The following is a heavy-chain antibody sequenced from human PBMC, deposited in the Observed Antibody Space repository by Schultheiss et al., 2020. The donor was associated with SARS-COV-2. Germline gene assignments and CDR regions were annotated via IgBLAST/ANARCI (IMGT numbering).Heavy chain of an antibody. D-gene: IGHD6-13*01. J-gene: IGHJ4*02. CDR1: GFTFSSYW. CDR3: ARFGSTYSSSHFDY. V-gene: IGHV3-7*03. CDR2: IKQDGSEK. Sequence: GGSLRLSCAASGFTFSSYWMSWVRQAPGKGLEWVANIKQDGSEKYYVDSVKGRFTISRDNAKNSLYLQMNSLRAEDTAVYYCARFGSTYSSSHFDYWGQGTLVPVSS.